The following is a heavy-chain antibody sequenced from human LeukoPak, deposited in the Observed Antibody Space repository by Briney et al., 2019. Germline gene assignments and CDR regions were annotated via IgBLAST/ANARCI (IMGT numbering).Heavy chain of an antibody. Sequence: PSETLSLTCTVSGGSISSGSYYWSWIRQPAGKGLEWIGRIYTSGSTNYNPSLKSRITISVDTSKNQFSLKLSSVTAADTAVYYCARDPRYYYDSRRHAFDIWGQGTMVTVSS. V-gene: IGHV4-61*02. CDR3: ARDPRYYYDSRRHAFDI. CDR1: GGSISSGSYY. J-gene: IGHJ3*02. CDR2: IYTSGST. D-gene: IGHD3-22*01.